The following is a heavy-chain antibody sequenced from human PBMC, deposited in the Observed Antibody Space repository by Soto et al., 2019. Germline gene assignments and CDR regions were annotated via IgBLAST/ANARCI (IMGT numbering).Heavy chain of an antibody. J-gene: IGHJ4*02. CDR1: GGTFSSYT. Sequence: QAQLVQSGAEVKKPGSSVKVSCKASGGTFSSYTISWVRQAPGQGLEWMGRIIPILGIANYAQKFQGRVTITADKSTSTACMELSSLRSEDTAVYYCARGRGYSYGQVDYWGQGTLVTVSS. D-gene: IGHD5-18*01. CDR3: ARGRGYSYGQVDY. CDR2: IIPILGIA. V-gene: IGHV1-69*02.